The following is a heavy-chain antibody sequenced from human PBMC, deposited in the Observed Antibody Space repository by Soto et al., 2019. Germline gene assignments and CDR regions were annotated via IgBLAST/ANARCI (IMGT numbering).Heavy chain of an antibody. D-gene: IGHD6-19*01. CDR1: GGSISSSDYC. V-gene: IGHV4-31*03. J-gene: IGHJ4*02. Sequence: SETLSLTCTVSGGSISSSDYCWSWIRQHPGKGLEWIGYISNSGSTYSNPSLESRVTISLDTSKNQFSLRLTSLTAADTAVYYCARDLGSEQWFFDSWGQGTLVTVSS. CDR2: ISNSGST. CDR3: ARDLGSEQWFFDS.